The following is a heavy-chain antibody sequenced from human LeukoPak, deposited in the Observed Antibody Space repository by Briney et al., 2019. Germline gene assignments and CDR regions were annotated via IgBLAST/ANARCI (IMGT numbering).Heavy chain of an antibody. D-gene: IGHD3-10*01. CDR2: VWHDGSNE. V-gene: IGHV3-33*08. CDR1: GFSFSNYA. CDR3: SRTLRRLVRGIMSVYYYEMDV. J-gene: IGHJ6*02. Sequence: QAGGSLRLSCAASGFSFSNYAMHWVRQAPGKGLEWVATVWHDGSNEYYIDSVKGRFTISRDNSRNTLYLQMNTLRAEDTAVYYCSRTLRRLVRGIMSVYYYEMDVWGQGTTVTVSS.